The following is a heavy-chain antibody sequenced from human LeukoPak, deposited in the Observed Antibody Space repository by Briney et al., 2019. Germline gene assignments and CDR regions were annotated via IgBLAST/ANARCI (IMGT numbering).Heavy chain of an antibody. CDR1: GFTFRNSA. J-gene: IGHJ4*02. CDR2: IKQDGTEE. CDR3: ARDPCHGALDY. V-gene: IGHV3-7*03. D-gene: IGHD2-2*01. Sequence: GGSLRLSCAASGFTFRNSAMSWVRRAPGKGLEWVANIKQDGTEEYYVDSVRGRFSISKDNAKNSLYLQMNSLRAEDTAVYYCARDPCHGALDYWGQGALVTVSS.